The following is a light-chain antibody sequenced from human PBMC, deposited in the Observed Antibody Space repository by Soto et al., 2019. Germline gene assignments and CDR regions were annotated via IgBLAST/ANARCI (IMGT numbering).Light chain of an antibody. CDR3: QQTFNVPPWT. CDR2: GAS. CDR1: QNIDIY. V-gene: IGKV1-39*01. Sequence: DIQMTQSPSSLSASVGDTVTITCRASQNIDIYLNWYQQKAGTAPKVLISGASNLQRGVPSRFSGSGSGTDFTITINNLQPEDFATYFCQQTFNVPPWTFGQGTKV. J-gene: IGKJ1*01.